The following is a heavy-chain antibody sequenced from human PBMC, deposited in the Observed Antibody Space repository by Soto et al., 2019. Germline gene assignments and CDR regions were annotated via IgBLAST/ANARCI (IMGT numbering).Heavy chain of an antibody. CDR3: PRAEKIVVVRAPNKWFDP. J-gene: IGHJ5*02. CDR2: IKHSGST. CDR1: GGSFSGYY. Sequence: QVQLQQWGAGLLKPSETLSLTCAVYGGSFSGYYWSWIRQPPGKGLEWIGDIKHSGSTNYNPPLKSQVTISVDKPKNQFSLKLSSVTAENTAVYYWPRAEKIVVVRAPNKWFDPRGRGSLVTVSS. D-gene: IGHD2-2*01. V-gene: IGHV4-34*01.